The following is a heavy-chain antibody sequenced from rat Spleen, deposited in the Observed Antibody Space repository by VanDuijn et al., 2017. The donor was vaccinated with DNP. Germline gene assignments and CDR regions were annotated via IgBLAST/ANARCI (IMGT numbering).Heavy chain of an antibody. J-gene: IGHJ2*01. CDR2: IRFDGATT. Sequence: EVQLVESGGGLVQPGGSLKLSCAASGFTFSDYYMAWVRQAPTKGLEWVASIRFDGATTYSGDSVKGRFTIARDNAKSSLFLQMNSLRSEDMATYYCARWYNSGYYFDYWGQGVMVSVSS. D-gene: IGHD4-3*01. CDR3: ARWYNSGYYFDY. CDR1: GFTFSDYY. V-gene: IGHV5-22*01.